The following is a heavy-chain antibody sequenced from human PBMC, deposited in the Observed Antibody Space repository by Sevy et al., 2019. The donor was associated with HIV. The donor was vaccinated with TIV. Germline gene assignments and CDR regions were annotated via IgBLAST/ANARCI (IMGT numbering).Heavy chain of an antibody. V-gene: IGHV3-15*01. CDR3: TTGVWYGSGSYLWDYYYYGMDV. D-gene: IGHD3-10*01. Sequence: GGSLRLSCAASGFTFSNAWMSWVRQAPGKGLEWVGRIKSKTDGGTTDYAAPVKGRFTISREDSKNTLYLQMNSLKTEDTAVYYCTTGVWYGSGSYLWDYYYYGMDVWGQGTTVTVSS. CDR2: IKSKTDGGTT. J-gene: IGHJ6*02. CDR1: GFTFSNAW.